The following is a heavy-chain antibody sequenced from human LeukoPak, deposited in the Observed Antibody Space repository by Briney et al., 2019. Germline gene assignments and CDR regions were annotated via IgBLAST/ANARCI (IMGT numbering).Heavy chain of an antibody. CDR2: ISGSGGST. J-gene: IGHJ4*02. CDR1: GFTFGSYA. V-gene: IGHV3-23*01. D-gene: IGHD2-15*01. CDR3: AKDVRADCSGGSCYLPFDY. Sequence: GGSLRLSCAASGFTFGSYAMSWVRQAPGKGPEWVSAISGSGGSTYYADSVKGRFTISRDNSKNTLYLQMNSLRAEDTAVYYCAKDVRADCSGGSCYLPFDYWGQGTLVTVSS.